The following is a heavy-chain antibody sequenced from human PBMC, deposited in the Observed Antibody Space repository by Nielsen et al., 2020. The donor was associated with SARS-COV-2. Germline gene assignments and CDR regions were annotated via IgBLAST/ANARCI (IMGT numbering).Heavy chain of an antibody. J-gene: IGHJ6*02. D-gene: IGHD6-6*01. V-gene: IGHV1-46*01. CDR2: INPSGGST. CDR3: ARELGIAARGRDYYYYGMDV. Sequence: VRQMPGKGLEWMGIINPSGGSTSYAQKFQGRVTMTRDTSTSTVYMELSSLRSEDTAVYYCARELGIAARGRDYYYYGMDVWGQGTTVTVSS.